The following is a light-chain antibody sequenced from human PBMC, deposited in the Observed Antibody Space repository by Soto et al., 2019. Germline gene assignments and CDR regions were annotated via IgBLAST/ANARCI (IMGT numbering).Light chain of an antibody. CDR1: SSDVGGYNY. CDR3: SSYTTTSNLVV. V-gene: IGLV2-14*01. J-gene: IGLJ2*01. CDR2: GVS. Sequence: QSVLTQPASVSGSPGQSITISCTGTSSDVGGYNYVSWYQQHPGKVPKLIIYGVSDRPSGVSNRFSGSKSGITASLTISGLQAEDEADYYCSSYTTTSNLVVFGGGTKLTVL.